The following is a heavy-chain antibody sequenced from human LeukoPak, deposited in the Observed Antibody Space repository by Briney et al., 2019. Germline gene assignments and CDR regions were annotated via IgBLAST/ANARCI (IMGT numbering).Heavy chain of an antibody. CDR1: GFTFSSYS. Sequence: GGSLRLSCAASGFTFSSYSMNWVRQASGKGLEGVASISSSSSYIYYADSVKGRFTISRDNAKNSLYLQMNSLRAEDTAVYYCARESSSDYWGQGTLVTVSS. J-gene: IGHJ4*02. V-gene: IGHV3-21*01. CDR3: ARESSSDY. CDR2: ISSSSSYI. D-gene: IGHD6-6*01.